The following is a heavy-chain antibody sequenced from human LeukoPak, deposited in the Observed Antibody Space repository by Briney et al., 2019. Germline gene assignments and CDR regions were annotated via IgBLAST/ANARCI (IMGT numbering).Heavy chain of an antibody. CDR2: IYTSGST. CDR1: GGSISSGSYY. D-gene: IGHD6-13*01. CDR3: ARVIAAAAHDAFDI. V-gene: IGHV4-61*02. Sequence: SETLSLTCTVSGGSISSGSYYWSWIRQPAGKGLEWIGRIYTSGSTYYNPSLKSRVTISVDTSKNQFSLKLSSVTAADTAVYYCARVIAAAAHDAFDIWGQGTMVTVSS. J-gene: IGHJ3*02.